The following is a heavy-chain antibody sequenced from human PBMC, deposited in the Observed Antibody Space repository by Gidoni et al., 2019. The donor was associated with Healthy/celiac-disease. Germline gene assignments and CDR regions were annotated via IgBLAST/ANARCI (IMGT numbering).Heavy chain of an antibody. J-gene: IGHJ4*02. CDR3: ARHLSDYYGSGSYYNGYYFDY. V-gene: IGHV4-39*01. CDR2: IYYSGST. CDR1: GGAISSSSYY. Sequence: QLQLQESGPGLVKPSETLSLTCTVSGGAISSSSYYWGWIRQPPGKGLEWIGSIYYSGSTYYNPSLKSRVTISVDTSKIQFSLKLSSVTAADTAVYYCARHLSDYYGSGSYYNGYYFDYWGQGTLVTVSS. D-gene: IGHD3-10*01.